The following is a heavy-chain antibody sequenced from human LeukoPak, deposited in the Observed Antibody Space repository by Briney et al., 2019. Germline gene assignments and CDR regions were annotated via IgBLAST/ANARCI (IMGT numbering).Heavy chain of an antibody. V-gene: IGHV4-34*01. CDR2: INHSGST. J-gene: IGHJ4*02. Sequence: SETLSLTCAVYGGSFSGYYWSWIRQPPGKGLEWIGEINHSGSTNHNPSLKSRVTISVDTSKNQFSLKLSSVTAADTAVYYCARRNRYCSGGSCYGALDYWGQGTLVTVSS. CDR3: ARRNRYCSGGSCYGALDY. CDR1: GGSFSGYY. D-gene: IGHD2-15*01.